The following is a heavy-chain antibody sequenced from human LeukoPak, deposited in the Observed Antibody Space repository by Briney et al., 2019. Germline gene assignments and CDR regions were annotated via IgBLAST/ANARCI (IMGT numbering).Heavy chain of an antibody. CDR2: INPNSGGT. Sequence: GASVKVSCKASGYTFTGYYMHWVRQAPGQGLEWMGWINPNSGGTNYAQKFQGRVTMTRDTSISTAYMELSGLRSDDTAVYYCAMCLSGYYLGFDYWGQGTLVTVSS. CDR3: AMCLSGYYLGFDY. D-gene: IGHD3-3*01. V-gene: IGHV1-2*02. J-gene: IGHJ4*02. CDR1: GYTFTGYY.